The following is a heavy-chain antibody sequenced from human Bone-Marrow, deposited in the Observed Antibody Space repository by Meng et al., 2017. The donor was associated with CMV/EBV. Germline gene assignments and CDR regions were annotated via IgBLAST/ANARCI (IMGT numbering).Heavy chain of an antibody. CDR1: GYTFTSYD. J-gene: IGHJ6*02. D-gene: IGHD2-2*02. Sequence: ASVKVSCKASGYTFTSYDINWVRQATGQGLEWMGWMNPNSGNTGYAQKFQGRVTMTRNTSISTAYMELSSLRSEDTAVYYCARLGYCSSTSCYKAEYYYYGMEVWGQGTTVTV. CDR2: MNPNSGNT. CDR3: ARLGYCSSTSCYKAEYYYYGMEV. V-gene: IGHV1-8*01.